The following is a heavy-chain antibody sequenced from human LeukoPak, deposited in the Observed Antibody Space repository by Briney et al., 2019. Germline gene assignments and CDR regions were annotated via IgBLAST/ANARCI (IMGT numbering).Heavy chain of an antibody. D-gene: IGHD3-10*01. CDR1: GFTFTDSY. J-gene: IGHJ4*02. CDR2: ISGGGDII. V-gene: IGHV3-11*04. Sequence: GGSLRLSCVASGFTFTDSYMSWVRQAPGKGLEWVSYISGGGDIIYYGDSVKGRFTTARDHAKNSLFLQMNSLRAEDTAVYYCTREDYYYASGHWAQGTLVTVSS. CDR3: TREDYYYASGH.